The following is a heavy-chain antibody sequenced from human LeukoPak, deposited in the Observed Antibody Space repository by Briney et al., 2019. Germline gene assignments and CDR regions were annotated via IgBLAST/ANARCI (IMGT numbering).Heavy chain of an antibody. CDR2: IRYDGSNK. CDR3: AKDPSAGDVRKMPQFDY. V-gene: IGHV3-30*02. D-gene: IGHD5-24*01. J-gene: IGHJ4*02. CDR1: GFTFSSYG. Sequence: PGGSLRLSCAASGFTFSSYGMHWVRQAPGKGLEWVAFIRYDGSNKYYADSVKGRFTISRDNSKNTLYLQMNSLRAEDTAVYYCAKDPSAGDVRKMPQFDYWGQGTLVTVSS.